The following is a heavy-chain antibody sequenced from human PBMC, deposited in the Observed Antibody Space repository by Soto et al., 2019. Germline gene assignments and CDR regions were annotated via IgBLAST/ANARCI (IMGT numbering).Heavy chain of an antibody. V-gene: IGHV3-30*18. CDR1: GFTFSSYG. J-gene: IGHJ4*02. CDR2: ISYDGSNK. Sequence: QVQLVESGGGVVQPGRSLRLSCAASGFTFSSYGMHWVRQAPGKGLEWGAVISYDGSNKYYADSVKGRFTISRDNSKNTLYLQMNSLRAEDTAVYYCAKDLANYGDYVGGIDYWGQGTLVTVSS. D-gene: IGHD4-17*01. CDR3: AKDLANYGDYVGGIDY.